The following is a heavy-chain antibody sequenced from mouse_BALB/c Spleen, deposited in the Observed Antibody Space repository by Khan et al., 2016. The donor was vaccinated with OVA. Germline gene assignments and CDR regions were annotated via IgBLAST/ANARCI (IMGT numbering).Heavy chain of an antibody. CDR1: GFSLTTYG. J-gene: IGHJ3*01. Sequence: VKLLESGPGLVQPSQSLSITCTVSGFSLTTYGVHWVRQSPGKGLEWLGVIWSGGSTDYNAPFISRLSISKDSFKSQVFFKMNSLQVNDTAIYDCARNYDYDEGLAYWGQGTLVTVSA. D-gene: IGHD2-4*01. CDR2: IWSGGST. V-gene: IGHV2-2*02. CDR3: ARNYDYDEGLAY.